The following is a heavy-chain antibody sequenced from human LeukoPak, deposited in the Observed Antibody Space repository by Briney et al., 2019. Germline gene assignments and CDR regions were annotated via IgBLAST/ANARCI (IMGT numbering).Heavy chain of an antibody. Sequence: SETLSLTCTVSGGSISGYSWSWIRQSPGGELEWIGYIYYSGDTAYNPSLRSRVTMSVDTSKNQLSLQLSSVTTADTAVYCARGPYGASISKWFDPWSQGTLVIVSS. V-gene: IGHV4-59*12. CDR1: GGSISGYS. CDR3: ARGPYGASISKWFDP. CDR2: IYYSGDT. J-gene: IGHJ5*02. D-gene: IGHD4/OR15-4a*01.